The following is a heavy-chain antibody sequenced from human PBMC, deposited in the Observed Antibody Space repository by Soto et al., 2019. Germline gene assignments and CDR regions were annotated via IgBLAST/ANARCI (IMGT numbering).Heavy chain of an antibody. CDR2: IYYSGST. Sequence: SETLSLTCTVSGGSISSSSYYWGWIRQPPGKGLEWIGSIYYSGSTYYNPSLKSRVTISVDTSKNQFSLKLGSVTAADTAVYYCARPGYYDSSGDRDYWGQGTLVTVSS. CDR1: GGSISSSSYY. V-gene: IGHV4-39*01. CDR3: ARPGYYDSSGDRDY. J-gene: IGHJ4*02. D-gene: IGHD3-22*01.